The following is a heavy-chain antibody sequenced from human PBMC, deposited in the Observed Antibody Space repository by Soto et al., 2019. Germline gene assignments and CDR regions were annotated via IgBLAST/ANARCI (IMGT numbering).Heavy chain of an antibody. CDR2: ITNSGST. J-gene: IGHJ4*02. D-gene: IGHD4-4*01. V-gene: IGHV4-31*03. CDR3: ARGRDHSKVGY. CDR1: GGSISSAGYY. Sequence: QVQLQESGPGLVKPSQTLSLTCTVSGGSISSAGYYWNWIRQHPGKGLEWIGYITNSGSTYYNPSLNSRATISVDTSKNQLYLKLSSVTAADTAVYYCARGRDHSKVGYWGQGTLVTVSS.